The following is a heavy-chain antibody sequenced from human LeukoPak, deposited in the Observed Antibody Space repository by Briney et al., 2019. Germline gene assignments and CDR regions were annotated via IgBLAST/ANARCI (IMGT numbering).Heavy chain of an antibody. V-gene: IGHV1-3*01. D-gene: IGHD3-10*01. Sequence: ASVKVSCKTSGYTFSNSGLHWVRQAPGQSLEWMGWINAGNGNTKYSQKFQDRLTITRDTSASTVYMELNSLKSEDTAMYYCAGGRGIIGTFRFDPWGQGTLVIVSS. CDR2: INAGNGNT. CDR1: GYTFSNSG. CDR3: AGGRGIIGTFRFDP. J-gene: IGHJ5*02.